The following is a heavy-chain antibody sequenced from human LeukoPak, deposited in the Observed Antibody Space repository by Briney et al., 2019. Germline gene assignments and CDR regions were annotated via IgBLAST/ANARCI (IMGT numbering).Heavy chain of an antibody. CDR3: ARRALDNWYFDV. D-gene: IGHD4/OR15-4a*01. Sequence: NPSETLSLTCTVSGDSISSYFWSWMRQPPGKGLEWIAYINYSGSTNSNPSLKSQVTISVDTSKDEFSLRLGSVTAADTAVYYCARRALDNWYFDVWGRGTLVTVSS. J-gene: IGHJ2*01. CDR1: GDSISSYF. CDR2: INYSGST. V-gene: IGHV4-59*08.